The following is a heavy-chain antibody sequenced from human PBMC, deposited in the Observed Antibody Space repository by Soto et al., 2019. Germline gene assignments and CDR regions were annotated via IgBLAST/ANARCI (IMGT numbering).Heavy chain of an antibody. CDR3: ARDEGGTIFVVVTYPYYYYYGMDV. CDR2: ISAYNGNT. CDR1: GYTFTSYG. V-gene: IGHV1-18*01. J-gene: IGHJ6*02. D-gene: IGHD3-3*01. Sequence: QVQLVQSGAEVKKPGASVKVSCKASGYTFTSYGISWVRQAPGQGLEWMGWISAYNGNTNYAQKLQGRVTMTTDTSTSTAYMELRSLRSDDTAVYYCARDEGGTIFVVVTYPYYYYYGMDVWGQGTTVTVSS.